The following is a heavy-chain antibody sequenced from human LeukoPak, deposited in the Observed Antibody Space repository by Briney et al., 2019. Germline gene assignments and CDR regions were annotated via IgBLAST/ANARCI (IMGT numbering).Heavy chain of an antibody. J-gene: IGHJ4*02. Sequence: GGSLRLSCATSGFNFGVVAMDWIRQAPGKGLEWVGFIRHREYGGTAEYAASVNGRFAISRDDSKSIVYLQMNDLRTEDKGVYFGPRERAGDVDYWGLGTLVTVSS. CDR1: GFNFGVVA. CDR3: PRERAGDVDY. CDR2: IRHREYGGTA. V-gene: IGHV3-49*03.